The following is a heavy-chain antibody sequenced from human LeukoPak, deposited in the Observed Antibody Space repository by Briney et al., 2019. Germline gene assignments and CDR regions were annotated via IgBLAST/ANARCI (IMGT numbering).Heavy chain of an antibody. V-gene: IGHV3-15*01. CDR2: IKSKTDGGTT. Sequence: NTGGSLRLSCAASGFTFSNAWMSWVRQAPGKGLEWVGRIKSKTDGGTTDYAAPVKGRFTISRDDSKNTLYLQMNSLKTEDTAVYYCTTAGYYYDSSGYAYPGDYWGQGTLVTVSS. J-gene: IGHJ4*02. D-gene: IGHD3-22*01. CDR1: GFTFSNAW. CDR3: TTAGYYYDSSGYAYPGDY.